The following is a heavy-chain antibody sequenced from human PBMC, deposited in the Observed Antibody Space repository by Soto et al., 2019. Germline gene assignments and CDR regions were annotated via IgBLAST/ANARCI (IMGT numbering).Heavy chain of an antibody. CDR2: ISYDGSNK. J-gene: IGHJ4*01. V-gene: IGHV3-30-3*02. D-gene: IGHD2-8*01. Sequence: YGGRWVRQAPGKGLEWVAVISYDGSNKYYADSVKGRFTISRDNSKNTLYLQMNSLRAEDTAVYYCPQAMALPYLDFSGHATLLTLSS. CDR1: YG. CDR3: PQAMALPYLDF.